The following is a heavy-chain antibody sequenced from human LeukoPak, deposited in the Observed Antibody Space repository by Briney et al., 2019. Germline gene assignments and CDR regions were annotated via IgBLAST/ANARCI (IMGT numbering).Heavy chain of an antibody. D-gene: IGHD1-26*01. CDR3: ARRGSVRDAPFDY. CDR1: GYSISSGYF. Sequence: SETLSLTCTVSGYSISSGYFWGWIRQTPGKWLEWIGSIYNSGSTYYNPSLKSRVTLSVDTSKNQFSLKLSSVTAADTAVYYCARRGSVRDAPFDYWGQGTLVTVSS. CDR2: IYNSGST. V-gene: IGHV4-38-2*02. J-gene: IGHJ4*02.